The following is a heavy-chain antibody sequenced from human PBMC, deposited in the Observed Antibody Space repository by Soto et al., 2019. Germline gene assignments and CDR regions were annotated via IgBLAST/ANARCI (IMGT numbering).Heavy chain of an antibody. CDR1: GYTFTSYG. J-gene: IGHJ4*02. D-gene: IGHD6-19*01. Sequence: QVQLVQSGAEVKKPGASVKVSCKASGYTFTSYGISWVRQAPGQGLEWMGWISAYNGNTNYAQKLQGRVTMTTDTATSTAYMELRSLRSDDTAVYYCARIRFGIAVASDIYFDYWGQGTLVTVSS. V-gene: IGHV1-18*01. CDR2: ISAYNGNT. CDR3: ARIRFGIAVASDIYFDY.